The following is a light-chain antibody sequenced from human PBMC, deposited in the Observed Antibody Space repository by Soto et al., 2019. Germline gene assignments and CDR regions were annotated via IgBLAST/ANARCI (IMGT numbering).Light chain of an antibody. CDR1: SSDVGGYNF. J-gene: IGLJ1*01. Sequence: QSALTQPPSASGSPGQSFTISCTGTSSDVGGYNFVSWYQQHPGKAPKLMIYEVSKRPSGIPDRFSGSKSGNTASLTVSGLQAEDEADYYCSSYAGNRHFYVFGTGTKVTVL. V-gene: IGLV2-8*01. CDR3: SSYAGNRHFYV. CDR2: EVS.